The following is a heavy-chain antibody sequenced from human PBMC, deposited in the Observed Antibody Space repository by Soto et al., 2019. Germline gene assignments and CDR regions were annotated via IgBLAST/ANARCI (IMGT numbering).Heavy chain of an antibody. CDR2: ISSSGSTI. J-gene: IGHJ3*02. CDR3: ARVGCGYNCVTQGGAFDI. V-gene: IGHV3-11*01. Sequence: QVQLVESGGGLVKPGGSLRLSCAASGFTFSDYYMSWIRQAPGKGLEWVSHISSSGSTINYSDSVNGRFTISRDNAKNSLFLQMNRLQIEDTAVDYYARVGCGYNCVTQGGAFDIWGQGTVVTVSS. CDR1: GFTFSDYY. D-gene: IGHD3-10*01.